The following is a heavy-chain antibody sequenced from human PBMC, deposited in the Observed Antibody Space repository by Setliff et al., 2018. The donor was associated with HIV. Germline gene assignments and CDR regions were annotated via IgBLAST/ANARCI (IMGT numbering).Heavy chain of an antibody. J-gene: IGHJ6*03. CDR2: IGSSNHGI. CDR1: GFNFKTYG. CDR3: ARDPSTVTTDYYYMDV. Sequence: GGSLRLSCAASGFNFKTYGMTWVRQAPGKGLDWVAHIGSSNHGIHYTASVQGRFTVSRDNANNLLFLQMNNLRDEDTAVYYCARDPSTVTTDYYYMDVWGKGTTVTVSS. V-gene: IGHV3-48*02. D-gene: IGHD4-17*01.